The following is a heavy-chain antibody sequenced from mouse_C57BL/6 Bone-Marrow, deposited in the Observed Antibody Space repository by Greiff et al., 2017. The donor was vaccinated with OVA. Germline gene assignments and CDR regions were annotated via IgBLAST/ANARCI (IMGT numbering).Heavy chain of an antibody. V-gene: IGHV3-1*01. CDR1: GYSITSGYD. Sequence: DVKLVESGPGMVKPSQSLSLTCTVTGYSITSGYDWHWIRHFPGNKLEWMGYISYSGSTNYNPSLKSRISITHDTSKNHFFLKLNSVTTEDTATYYCARGGNWDYFDYWGQGTTLTVSS. CDR3: ARGGNWDYFDY. D-gene: IGHD4-1*01. CDR2: ISYSGST. J-gene: IGHJ2*01.